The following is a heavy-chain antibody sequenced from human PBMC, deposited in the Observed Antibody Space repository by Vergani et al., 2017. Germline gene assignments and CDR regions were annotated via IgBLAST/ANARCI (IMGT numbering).Heavy chain of an antibody. CDR3: ARESLPYYYYMDV. CDR2: ISYDGSNK. Sequence: VQLVESGGGLVKPGGSLRLSCAASGFTFSSYAMHWVRQAPGKGLEWVAVISYDGSNKYYADSVKGRFTISRDNSKNTLYLQMNSLRAEDTAVYYCARESLPYYYYMDVWGKGTTVTVSS. CDR1: GFTFSSYA. J-gene: IGHJ6*03. V-gene: IGHV3-30-3*01.